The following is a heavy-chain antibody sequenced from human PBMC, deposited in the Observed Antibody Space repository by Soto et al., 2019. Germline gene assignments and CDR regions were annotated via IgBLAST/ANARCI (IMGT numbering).Heavy chain of an antibody. CDR1: GISIGSNC. Sequence: PSETLSLTCTVSGISIGSNCWTWIRQPPGKGLEWLGYVCCSGTTNYNPSLKSRVTISFDTSKNQLSLKLNSGSTADTAVYYSAGGYDFFDSWGQGTLVTVSS. D-gene: IGHD3-3*01. CDR2: VCCSGTT. J-gene: IGHJ4*02. V-gene: IGHV4-59*01. CDR3: AGGYDFFDS.